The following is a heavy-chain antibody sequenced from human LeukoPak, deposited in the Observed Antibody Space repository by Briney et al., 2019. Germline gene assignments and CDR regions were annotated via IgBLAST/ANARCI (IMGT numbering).Heavy chain of an antibody. CDR3: AREGIDCSGGSCYSPYHYYMDV. CDR2: MNWNGGKI. V-gene: IGHV3-20*01. J-gene: IGHJ6*03. Sequence: RPGGSLRLSCVVSGFTFDDYGMSWVRQVPGKGLKWVSGMNWNGGKIGYADSVKGRFTISRDNAKNSLYLQMNSLRAEDTALYHCAREGIDCSGGSCYSPYHYYMDVWGKGTTVTVSS. CDR1: GFTFDDYG. D-gene: IGHD2-15*01.